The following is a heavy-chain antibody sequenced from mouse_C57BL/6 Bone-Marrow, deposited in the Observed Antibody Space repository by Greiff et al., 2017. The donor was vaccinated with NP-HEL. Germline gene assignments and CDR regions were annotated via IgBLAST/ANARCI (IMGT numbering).Heavy chain of an antibody. CDR1: GYAFSSSW. CDR3: ARSVTTVVAPYAMDY. J-gene: IGHJ4*01. Sequence: LQESGPELVKPGASVKISCKASGYAFSSSWMNWVKQRPGKGLEWIGRIYPGDGDTNYNGKFKGKATLTADKSSSTAYMQLSSLTSEDSAVYFCARSVTTVVAPYAMDYWGQGTSVTVSS. CDR2: IYPGDGDT. V-gene: IGHV1-82*01. D-gene: IGHD1-1*01.